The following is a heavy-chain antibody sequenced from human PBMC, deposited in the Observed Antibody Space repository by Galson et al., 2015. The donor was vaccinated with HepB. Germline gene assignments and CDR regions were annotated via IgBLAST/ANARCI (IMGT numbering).Heavy chain of an antibody. CDR1: GFTFSSYG. CDR2: ISYDGSNK. Sequence: SLRLSCAASGFTFSSYGMHWVRQAPGKGLEWVAVISYDGSNKYYADSVKGRFTISRDNSKNTLYLQMTSLRAEDTAVYYCARGHNWGLFDSWGQGTLVAVSS. CDR3: ARGHNWGLFDS. J-gene: IGHJ4*02. D-gene: IGHD7-27*01. V-gene: IGHV3-30*03.